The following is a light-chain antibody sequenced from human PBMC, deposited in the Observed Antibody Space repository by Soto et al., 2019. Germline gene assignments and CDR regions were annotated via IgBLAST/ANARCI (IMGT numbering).Light chain of an antibody. V-gene: IGKV3-20*01. J-gene: IGKJ4*01. Sequence: EIVLTQSPGTLSLSPGERATLSGRANQDLTDRYLAWYQQKPAQAPRLLIYGASSRATGITDRFSGSGSGTDFTLTISRLEPEDFAVYYCQQYDDSLLTFGEGTKVEIK. CDR1: QDLTDRY. CDR2: GAS. CDR3: QQYDDSLLT.